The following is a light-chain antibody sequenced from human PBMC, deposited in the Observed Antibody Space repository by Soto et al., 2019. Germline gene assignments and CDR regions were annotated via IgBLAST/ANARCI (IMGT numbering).Light chain of an antibody. J-gene: IGLJ1*01. CDR3: SSYTSSSTYV. CDR1: SSDVGGHSY. Sequence: QSVLTQPASVSGSPGQSITISCTGTSSDVGGHSYVSWYQQHPGKAPKLMIYEVSNRPSGVSNRFSGSKSGNTASLTISGLQAEDEADYYCSSYTSSSTYVFGTGTKLTVL. V-gene: IGLV2-14*01. CDR2: EVS.